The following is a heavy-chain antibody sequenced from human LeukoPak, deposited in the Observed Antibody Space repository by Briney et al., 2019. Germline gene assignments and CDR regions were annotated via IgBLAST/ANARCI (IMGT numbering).Heavy chain of an antibody. CDR3: ARAPFSSGWYST. V-gene: IGHV4-34*01. CDR2: INHSGST. D-gene: IGHD6-19*01. J-gene: IGHJ3*01. Sequence: PSETLSLTCAVYGGSFSGYYWSWIRQPPGKGLEWIGEINHSGSTNYNPSLKGRVTISVDTSKNQFSLKLSSVTAADTAVYYCARAPFSSGWYSTWGQGTMVTVSS. CDR1: GGSFSGYY.